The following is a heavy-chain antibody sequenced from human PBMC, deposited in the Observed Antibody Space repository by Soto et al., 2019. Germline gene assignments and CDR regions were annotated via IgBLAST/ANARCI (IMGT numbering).Heavy chain of an antibody. J-gene: IGHJ3*02. CDR3: AREKAARGDAFDI. D-gene: IGHD2-15*01. CDR1: WGSSSYYD. V-gene: IGHV4-59*01. Sequence: XXTLSLTCTVSWGSSSYYDWSWIRQPPGKGLEWIGYIXYSGSXNYNTYIKSRXXISVDKSXXQFYMKLSSVTAAETAVYYCAREKAARGDAFDIWGQGTMVTVSS. CDR2: IXYSGSX.